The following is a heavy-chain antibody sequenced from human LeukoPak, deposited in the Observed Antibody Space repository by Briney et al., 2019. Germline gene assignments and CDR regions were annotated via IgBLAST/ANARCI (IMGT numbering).Heavy chain of an antibody. J-gene: IGHJ3*02. Sequence: GGSLRLSCAASGFTFSNYGMHWVRQAPGKGLDWVAFIRYDGSNKYYADSVKGRFTISRDNSKNTLYLQMNSLRAEDTAVYYCARHLESKMTKFAFDIWGQGTMVTVSS. CDR2: IRYDGSNK. V-gene: IGHV3-30*02. CDR1: GFTFSNYG. CDR3: ARHLESKMTKFAFDI. D-gene: IGHD4-11*01.